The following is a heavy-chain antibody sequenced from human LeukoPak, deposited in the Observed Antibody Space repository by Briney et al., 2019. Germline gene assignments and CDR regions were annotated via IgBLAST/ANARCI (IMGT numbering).Heavy chain of an antibody. V-gene: IGHV4-38-2*01. CDR1: NYYISSGSY. J-gene: IGHJ4*02. CDR3: ARANDRGGTSPLDY. CDR2: IYHTGSA. D-gene: IGHD2-2*01. Sequence: SETLSLTCGVSNYYISSGSYWSCIRQPPGKVLEWIGSIYHTGSAYYSSSLQSRVTISVDTSKNQFSVKLSSVTAADTAVYYCARANDRGGTSPLDYWGQGTLVTVSS.